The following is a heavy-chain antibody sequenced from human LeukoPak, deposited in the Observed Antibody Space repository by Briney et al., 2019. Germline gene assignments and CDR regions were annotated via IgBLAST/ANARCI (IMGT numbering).Heavy chain of an antibody. Sequence: PGGSLRLSCAASGFTFSSYSMNWVRQAPGKGLEWVSSISSSSSYIYYADSVKGRFTISRDNAKNSLYLQMNSLRAEDTAVYYCAREGYSYGTLDYWGQGTLVTVSS. CDR3: AREGYSYGTLDY. CDR1: GFTFSSYS. J-gene: IGHJ4*02. CDR2: ISSSSSYI. V-gene: IGHV3-21*01. D-gene: IGHD5-18*01.